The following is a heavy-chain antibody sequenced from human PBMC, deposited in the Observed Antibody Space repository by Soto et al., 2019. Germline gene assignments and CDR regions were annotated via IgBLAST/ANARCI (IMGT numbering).Heavy chain of an antibody. D-gene: IGHD6-13*01. CDR1: GFTFSSYS. CDR2: ISYDGSNK. CDR3: ARDGSIAAAGLYYFDY. J-gene: IGHJ4*02. V-gene: IGHV3-30-3*01. Sequence: PGGSLRLSCAASGFTFSSYSMHWVGQAPGKGLEWVAVISYDGSNKYYADSVKGRFTISRDNSKNTLYQQMNSLRAEDTAVYYCARDGSIAAAGLYYFDYWGQGTLVTVSS.